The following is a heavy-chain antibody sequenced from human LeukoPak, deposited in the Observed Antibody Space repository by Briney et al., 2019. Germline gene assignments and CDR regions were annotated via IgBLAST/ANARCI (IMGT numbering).Heavy chain of an antibody. Sequence: SETLSLTCTVSGGSVSSGSYYWSWIRQPPGKGLEWIGYIYYSGGTNYNPSLKSRVTISVDTSKNQFSLKLSSVTAADTAVYYCARAVVVVAATFWFDPWGQGTLVTVSS. V-gene: IGHV4-61*01. D-gene: IGHD2-15*01. J-gene: IGHJ5*02. CDR2: IYYSGGT. CDR3: ARAVVVVAATFWFDP. CDR1: GGSVSSGSYY.